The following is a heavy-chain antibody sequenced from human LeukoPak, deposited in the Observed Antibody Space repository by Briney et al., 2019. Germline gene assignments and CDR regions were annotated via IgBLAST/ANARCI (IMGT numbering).Heavy chain of an antibody. CDR2: IYTSGSN. CDR3: ARTAYSGSYYYYMDV. D-gene: IGHD1-26*01. Sequence: SETLSLTCTVAGGSISSYYWSWIRQPAGKGLEWIGRIYTSGSNNYNPSLKSRVTMSVDTSKNQFPLKLSSVTAADTAVYYCARTAYSGSYYYYMDVWGKGTTVTVSS. CDR1: GGSISSYY. J-gene: IGHJ6*03. V-gene: IGHV4-4*07.